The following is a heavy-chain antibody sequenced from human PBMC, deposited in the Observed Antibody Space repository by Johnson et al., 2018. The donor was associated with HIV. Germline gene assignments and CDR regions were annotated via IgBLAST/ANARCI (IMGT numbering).Heavy chain of an antibody. CDR2: ISYDGCNK. D-gene: IGHD1-26*01. J-gene: IGHJ3*02. V-gene: IGHV3-30*14. CDR3: TTDRTIIVGANRDDAFDI. CDR1: GFTFSSYG. Sequence: QVHLVESGGDVVQPGRSLRLSCAASGFTFSSYGIHWVRQAPGKGLEWVAVISYDGCNKYYADSVKGRFTISRDNSKNTLYLQMNSLRAEDTAVYYGTTDRTIIVGANRDDAFDIWGQGTMVTVSS.